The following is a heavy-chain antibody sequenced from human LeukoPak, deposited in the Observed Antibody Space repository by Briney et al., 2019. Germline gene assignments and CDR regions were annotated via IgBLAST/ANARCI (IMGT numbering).Heavy chain of an antibody. Sequence: KIGESLKISCKGSGYIFTSYWIAWVRQLPGKGLEWMGIIYPGDSDTRYSPSFQRQVTISADKSISTAYLQWSSLKASDTAMYYCARQGSYFDYWAQGTLVTVSS. CDR1: GYIFTSYW. CDR2: IYPGDSDT. V-gene: IGHV5-51*01. CDR3: ARQGSYFDY. J-gene: IGHJ4*02.